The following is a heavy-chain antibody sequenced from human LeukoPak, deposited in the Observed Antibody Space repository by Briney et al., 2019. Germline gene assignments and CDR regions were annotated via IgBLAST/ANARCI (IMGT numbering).Heavy chain of an antibody. V-gene: IGHV4-39*07. CDR2: IYYSGST. CDR3: ARDKRGSYPTSVQPPFFDY. CDR1: GGSISSSSYY. J-gene: IGHJ4*02. D-gene: IGHD1-26*01. Sequence: SETLSLTCTVSGGSISSSSYYWGWIRQPPGKGLEWIGSIYYSGSTYYNPSLKSRVTISVDTSKNQFSLKLSSVTAADTAVYYCARDKRGSYPTSVQPPFFDYWDQGTLVTVSS.